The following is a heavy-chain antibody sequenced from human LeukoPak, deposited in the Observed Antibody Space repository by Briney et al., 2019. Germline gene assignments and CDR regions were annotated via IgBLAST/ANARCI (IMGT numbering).Heavy chain of an antibody. J-gene: IGHJ6*03. D-gene: IGHD2-2*01. CDR2: INHSGST. CDR1: GGSFSGYY. V-gene: IGHV4-34*10. Sequence: PSETLSLTCAVYGGSFSGYYWSWIRQPPGKGLEWIGEINHSGSTNYNPSLKSRVTMSLDTSKSQFSLKMSSVTAADTAVYYCARYLVGPLVGSYYSHYMDVWGKGTTVTISS. CDR3: ARYLVGPLVGSYYSHYMDV.